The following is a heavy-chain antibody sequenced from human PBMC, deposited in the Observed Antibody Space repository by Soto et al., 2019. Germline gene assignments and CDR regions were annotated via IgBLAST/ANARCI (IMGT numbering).Heavy chain of an antibody. CDR1: GFTVSSNY. CDR3: ARTYSSGWYDY. CDR2: IYSGGST. J-gene: IGHJ4*02. D-gene: IGHD6-19*01. V-gene: IGHV3-53*04. Sequence: EVQLVESGGGLVQPGGSLRLSCAASGFTVSSNYMSWVRQAPGKGLEWVSVIYSGGSTYYADSVKGRITISRHNSKNTLYLQMNSLRAEDTAVYYCARTYSSGWYDYWGQGTLVTVSS.